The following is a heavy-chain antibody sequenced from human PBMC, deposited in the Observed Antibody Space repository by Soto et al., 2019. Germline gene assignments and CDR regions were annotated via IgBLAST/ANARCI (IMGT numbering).Heavy chain of an antibody. V-gene: IGHV1-46*01. Sequence: QVQLVQSGAEVKKPGASVKVSCKASGYTFTSYYMHWFRQAPGQRLELMGIINPSGGSTIYAQKFQGRVTMTRDTSTSTVYMELSSLRSEDTAVYYCARVSYDSSGYYYFDYWGQGTLVTVSS. J-gene: IGHJ4*02. CDR1: GYTFTSYY. CDR3: ARVSYDSSGYYYFDY. D-gene: IGHD3-22*01. CDR2: INPSGGST.